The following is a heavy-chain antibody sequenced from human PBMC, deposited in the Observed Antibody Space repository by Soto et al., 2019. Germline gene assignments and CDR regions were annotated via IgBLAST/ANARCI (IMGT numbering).Heavy chain of an antibody. J-gene: IGHJ4*02. CDR2: ISSSGSTI. Sequence: GGSLRLSCAASGFTFSDYYMSWIRQAPGKGLEWVSYISSSGSTIYYADSVKGRFTISRDNAKNSLYLQMNSLRAEDTAVYYCARDPDSSGWYWAYFDYWGQGTLVTVSA. D-gene: IGHD6-19*01. V-gene: IGHV3-11*01. CDR1: GFTFSDYY. CDR3: ARDPDSSGWYWAYFDY.